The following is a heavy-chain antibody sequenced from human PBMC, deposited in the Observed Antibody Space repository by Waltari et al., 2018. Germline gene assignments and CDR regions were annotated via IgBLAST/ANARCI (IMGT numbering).Heavy chain of an antibody. CDR2: IYYSGTT. Sequence: LQLQESGPGLVKPSETLSPTCTVSGGSIRSSAYSWVWIRQPPGKGLEWIGSIYYSGTTYYNPSLNSRVTISVDTSKSQFSLKLSSVTAADTAIYYCARQSYYDESGHDWGQGTLVTVSS. D-gene: IGHD3-22*01. J-gene: IGHJ4*02. CDR1: GGSIRSSAYS. CDR3: ARQSYYDESGHD. V-gene: IGHV4-39*01.